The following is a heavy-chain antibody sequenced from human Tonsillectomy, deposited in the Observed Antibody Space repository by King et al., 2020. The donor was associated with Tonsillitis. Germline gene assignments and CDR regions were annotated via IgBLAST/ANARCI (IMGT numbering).Heavy chain of an antibody. CDR2: IYPGDSNT. CDR3: AGLREEGFGGVRLGEFAY. Sequence: VQLVESGAEMKKPGESLRISCKGSGYSFSSYWIAWVRQMPGKGLEWMGIIYPGDSNTSYSPSFQGQVTISADKSISTAYLQWSSLKASDSGMYYCAGLREEGFGGVRLGEFAYWGQGTLVTVSS. D-gene: IGHD3-16*01. J-gene: IGHJ4*02. CDR1: GYSFSSYW. V-gene: IGHV5-51*01.